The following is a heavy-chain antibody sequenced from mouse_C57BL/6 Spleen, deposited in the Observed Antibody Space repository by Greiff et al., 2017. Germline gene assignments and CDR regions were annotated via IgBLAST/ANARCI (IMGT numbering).Heavy chain of an antibody. CDR2: ISNGGGST. Sequence: EVKLMESGGGLVQPGGSLKLSCAASGFTFSDYYMYWVRQTPEKRLEWVAYISNGGGSTYYPDTVKGRFTISTDNAKNTLYLQMSRLKSEDTAVYYCARHEKSNYENAMDYWGQGTSVTVSS. V-gene: IGHV5-12*01. J-gene: IGHJ4*01. CDR1: GFTFSDYY. CDR3: ARHEKSNYENAMDY. D-gene: IGHD2-5*01.